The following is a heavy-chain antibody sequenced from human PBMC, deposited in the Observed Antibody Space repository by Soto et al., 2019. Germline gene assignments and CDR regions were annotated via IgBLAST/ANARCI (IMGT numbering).Heavy chain of an antibody. CDR1: GFTLRTYW. CDR3: ARGPAAGTYYYGMDV. D-gene: IGHD6-25*01. J-gene: IGHJ6*02. CDR2: IKQDGSEK. Sequence: GGSLRLSCAASGFTLRTYWMTWVRQAPGKGLEWVANIKQDGSEKYYVDSVEGRFTISRDNARNSLSLQMTSLRADDTALYYCARGPAAGTYYYGMDVWGQGTTVTVSS. V-gene: IGHV3-7*01.